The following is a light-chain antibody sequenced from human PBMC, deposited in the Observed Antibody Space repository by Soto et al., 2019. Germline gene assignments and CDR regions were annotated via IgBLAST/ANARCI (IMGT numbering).Light chain of an antibody. CDR2: KAS. J-gene: IGKJ1*01. Sequence: DIQMTQSPSTLSASLGDRVTITCRASQSINTWLAWYQQKPGKAPKLLISKASGLERGVPSRFSGSGSGTEFTLIISSLQPDDLATYYCQQYDTYPWTFGQGTKVDIK. CDR1: QSINTW. CDR3: QQYDTYPWT. V-gene: IGKV1-5*03.